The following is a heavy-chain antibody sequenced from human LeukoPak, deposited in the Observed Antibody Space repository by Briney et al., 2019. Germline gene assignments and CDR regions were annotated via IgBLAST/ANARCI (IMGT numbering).Heavy chain of an antibody. V-gene: IGHV3-48*01. CDR1: EFTFSRNS. Sequence: QPGGSLRLSCAASEFTFSRNSMNWVRQALGKGLEWVSYISSSGTIIYYADSVKGRFTISRDNSKNSLYLQMNSLRAEDTAVYYCAREVRVRRGLGVYYYYGMDVWGQGTTVTVSS. D-gene: IGHD3-16*01. CDR3: AREVRVRRGLGVYYYYGMDV. CDR2: ISSSGTII. J-gene: IGHJ6*02.